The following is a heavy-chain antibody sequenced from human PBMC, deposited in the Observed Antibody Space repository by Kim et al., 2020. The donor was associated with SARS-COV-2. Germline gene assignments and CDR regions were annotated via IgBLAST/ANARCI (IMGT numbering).Heavy chain of an antibody. CDR2: INPNDGTT. J-gene: IGHJ4*02. Sequence: ASVKVSSKASGYSITIYHMHWVRQAPGQGLEWLGRINPNDGTTVYAQKFQGRVTMTSDASTSTVYMELTSLRSDDTAMYYCTRGGTVDDYWGQGTMVTVS. CDR3: TRGGTVDDY. V-gene: IGHV1-46*01. D-gene: IGHD3-16*01. CDR1: GYSITIYH.